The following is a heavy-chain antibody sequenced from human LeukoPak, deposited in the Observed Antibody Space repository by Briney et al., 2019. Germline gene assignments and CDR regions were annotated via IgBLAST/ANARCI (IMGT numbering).Heavy chain of an antibody. CDR3: ARGSTYYEGSGQVPFDY. Sequence: GGSLRLSCAASGFTFNTYTMNWVRQAPGKGLEWVSYISGSSGIIDYADSVRGRFTISRDNAKNSLYLQMNSLRAEDTAVYYCARGSTYYEGSGQVPFDYWGQGALVTVSS. CDR1: GFTFNTYT. J-gene: IGHJ4*02. D-gene: IGHD3-22*01. CDR2: ISGSSGII. V-gene: IGHV3-48*01.